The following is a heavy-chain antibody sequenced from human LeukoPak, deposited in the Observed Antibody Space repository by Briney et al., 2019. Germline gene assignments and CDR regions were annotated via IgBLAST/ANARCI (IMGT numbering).Heavy chain of an antibody. CDR2: ISSSGRTM. CDR3: ARVDSSGWYRVIDY. CDR1: GFTFSSYE. Sequence: GGSLRLSCAASGFTFSSYEMQWVRQAPGKGLDRVSYISSSGRTMYYADSVKGRFTVSRDNAKNSLYLQMNSLRAEDTAVYYCARVDSSGWYRVIDYWGQGTLVTVSS. J-gene: IGHJ4*02. V-gene: IGHV3-48*03. D-gene: IGHD6-19*01.